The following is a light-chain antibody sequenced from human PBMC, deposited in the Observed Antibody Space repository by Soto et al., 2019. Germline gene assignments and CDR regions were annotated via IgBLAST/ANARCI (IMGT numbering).Light chain of an antibody. J-gene: IGKJ4*01. CDR3: QQSYTTPPT. CDR2: AAS. CDR1: QTISNY. Sequence: IPVNLSPPSLSASVRDRVTITCRSSQTISNYLNWYQQKPGKAPKLLIYAASSLQSGVPSRFSGGGSGTDFTLTITSLQPEDFATYYCQQSYTTPPTFAGGTKVDI. V-gene: IGKV1-39*01.